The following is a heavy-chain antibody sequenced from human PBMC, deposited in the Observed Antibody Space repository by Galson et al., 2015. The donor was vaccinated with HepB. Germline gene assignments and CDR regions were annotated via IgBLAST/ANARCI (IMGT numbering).Heavy chain of an antibody. J-gene: IGHJ6*02. D-gene: IGHD5-18*01. V-gene: IGHV3-64D*06. CDR3: VKADVDTHYYYGMDV. Sequence: SLRLSCAASGFTFSSYAMHWVRQAPGKGLEYVSAISSNGGSTYYADSVKGRFTISRDNSKNTLYLQMSSLRAEDTAVYYCVKADVDTHYYYGMDVWGQGTTVTVSS. CDR1: GFTFSSYA. CDR2: ISSNGGST.